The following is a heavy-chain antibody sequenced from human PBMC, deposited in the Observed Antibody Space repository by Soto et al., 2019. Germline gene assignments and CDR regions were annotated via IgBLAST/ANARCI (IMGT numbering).Heavy chain of an antibody. Sequence: QVQLVQSGAEVKKPGSSVKVSCKASGGTFSSYAISWVRQAPGQGLEWMGGIIPIFGTANYAQKFQGRVTITADESTSTAYMELSSLRSEDTAVYYCARLTVDPTDYYDSSGYYYFDYWGQGTLVTVSS. V-gene: IGHV1-69*12. J-gene: IGHJ4*02. CDR2: IIPIFGTA. CDR1: GGTFSSYA. D-gene: IGHD3-22*01. CDR3: ARLTVDPTDYYDSSGYYYFDY.